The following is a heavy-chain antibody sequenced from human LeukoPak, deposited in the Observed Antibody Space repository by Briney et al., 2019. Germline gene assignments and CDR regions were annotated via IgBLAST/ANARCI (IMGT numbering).Heavy chain of an antibody. D-gene: IGHD2-2*01. Sequence: SQTLSLTCTVSGGSISSGSYYWSWIRQLAGKGLEWIGRIYTSGSTNYNPSLKSRVTISVDTSKNQFSLKLSSVTAADTAVYYCARGDYCSSTSCYSDWFDPWGQGTLVTVSS. CDR3: ARGDYCSSTSCYSDWFDP. J-gene: IGHJ5*02. CDR2: IYTSGST. CDR1: GGSISSGSYY. V-gene: IGHV4-61*02.